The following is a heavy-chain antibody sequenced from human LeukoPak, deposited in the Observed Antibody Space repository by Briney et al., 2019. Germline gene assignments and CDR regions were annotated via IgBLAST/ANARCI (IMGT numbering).Heavy chain of an antibody. D-gene: IGHD3-3*01. V-gene: IGHV3-11*04. CDR2: ISSSGSTI. Sequence: GGSLRLSCAASGFTFSDYYMSWIRQAPGKGLEWVSYISSSGSTIYYADSVKGRFTISRDNAKNSLYLQMNSLRAEDTAVYYCAREEYYDFWSGPLDAFDIWGQGTMVTVSS. CDR3: AREEYYDFWSGPLDAFDI. J-gene: IGHJ3*02. CDR1: GFTFSDYY.